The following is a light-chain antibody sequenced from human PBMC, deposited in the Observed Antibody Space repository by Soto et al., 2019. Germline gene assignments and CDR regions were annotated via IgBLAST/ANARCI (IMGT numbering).Light chain of an antibody. V-gene: IGKV3-20*01. CDR2: GAS. Sequence: EIVLTQSPGTLSLSPGERATLSCRASQSVSSNYLAWYQQKSGQATRLLIYGASSRATAIPDSFCGSGSGTEVTLTISKLEPEDFAVYYCQQYGNSPYAFGQGTELEI. J-gene: IGKJ2*01. CDR3: QQYGNSPYA. CDR1: QSVSSNY.